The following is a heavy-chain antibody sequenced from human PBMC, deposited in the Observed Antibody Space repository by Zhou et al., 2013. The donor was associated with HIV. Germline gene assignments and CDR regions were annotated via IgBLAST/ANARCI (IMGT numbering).Heavy chain of an antibody. J-gene: IGHJ4*02. CDR3: AREKSTLGEFDY. CDR1: GATFSSYA. Sequence: QVHLVQSGAEVKKPGSSVKVSCKASGATFSSYAISWVRQAPGQGLEWMGWISAYNGNTNFAQKLQGRVTMTTDTSTSTAYMELRSLRSDDTAVYYCAREKSTLGEFDYWGQGTLVTVSS. D-gene: IGHD3-10*01. CDR2: ISAYNGNT. V-gene: IGHV1-18*01.